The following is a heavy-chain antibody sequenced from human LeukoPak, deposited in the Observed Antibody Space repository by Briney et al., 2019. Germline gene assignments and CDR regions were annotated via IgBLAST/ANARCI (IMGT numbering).Heavy chain of an antibody. J-gene: IGHJ4*02. CDR1: GGSISSYY. D-gene: IGHD3-22*01. V-gene: IGHV4-59*01. CDR2: IYYSGST. CDR3: ARDSDWNDSSGYWRGYYFDY. Sequence: PSETLSLTCTVSGGSISSYYWSWIRQPPGKGLEWIGYIYYSGSTNYNPYLKSRVTISVDTSKNQFSLKLSSVTAADTAVYYCARDSDWNDSSGYWRGYYFDYWGQGTLVTVSS.